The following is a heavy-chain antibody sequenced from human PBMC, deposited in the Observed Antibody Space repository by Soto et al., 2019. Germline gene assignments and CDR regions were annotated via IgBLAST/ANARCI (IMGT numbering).Heavy chain of an antibody. Sequence: QVQLQQWGAGLVKPSETLSLTCAVSGGSFSGYYWTWIRQPPGKGLEWIGEINHSGSTNYNPSLRSRVTLSVATSKSQFSMTMNSMTAADTAVYFCARGSIVAAVWGQGILVTVSS. CDR3: ARGSIVAAV. CDR1: GGSFSGYY. V-gene: IGHV4-34*02. CDR2: INHSGST. D-gene: IGHD6-13*01. J-gene: IGHJ4*02.